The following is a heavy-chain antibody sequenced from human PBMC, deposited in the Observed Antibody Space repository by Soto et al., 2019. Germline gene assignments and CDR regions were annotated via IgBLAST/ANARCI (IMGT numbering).Heavy chain of an antibody. D-gene: IGHD5-18*01. V-gene: IGHV1-69*06. CDR2: IIPLFGTT. CDR3: ARLDATMSTFDY. Sequence: QVQLVQSGAEVKKPGSSVKISCKTSGDSFKNYAIGWVPQVTGQGLEWTGSIIPLFGTTNYARIFEDRVTITADKSTTTVYMEVGSLRSEDTAVYYCARLDATMSTFDYWGQGTLVTVSS. J-gene: IGHJ4*02. CDR1: GDSFKNYA.